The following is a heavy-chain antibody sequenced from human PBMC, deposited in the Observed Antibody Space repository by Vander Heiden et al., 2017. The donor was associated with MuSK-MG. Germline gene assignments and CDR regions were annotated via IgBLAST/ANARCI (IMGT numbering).Heavy chain of an antibody. CDR3: ARDPHYDYVWGSYRGYFDY. V-gene: IGHV1-69*01. D-gene: IGHD3-16*01. J-gene: IGHJ4*02. CDR1: GGTFSSYA. CDR2: IIPIFGTA. Sequence: QVQLVQSGAEVKMPGSSVKVSCKASGGTFSSYATSWVRQAPGQGLEWMGGIIPIFGTANYAQKFQGRVTITADESTSTAYMELSSRRSEDTAVYYCARDPHYDYVWGSYRGYFDYWGQGTLVTVSS.